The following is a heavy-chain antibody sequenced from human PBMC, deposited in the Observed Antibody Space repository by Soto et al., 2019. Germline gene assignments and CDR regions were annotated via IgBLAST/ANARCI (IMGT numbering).Heavy chain of an antibody. J-gene: IGHJ4*02. CDR3: ARSYGSGSYSGY. V-gene: IGHV3-74*01. D-gene: IGHD3-10*01. CDR2: INSDGSST. CDR1: GFTFSSYW. Sequence: PGGSLRLSCAASGFTFSSYWMHWVRQAPGKGLVWVSRINSDGSSTRYADSVKGRFTISRDNAKNTLYLQMNSLRAEDTSVYYCARSYGSGSYSGYWGQGTLVTVSS.